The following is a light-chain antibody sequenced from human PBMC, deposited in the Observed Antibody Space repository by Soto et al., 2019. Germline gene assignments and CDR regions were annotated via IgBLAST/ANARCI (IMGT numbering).Light chain of an antibody. Sequence: DTQMTQSPSSLSASVGDTVTITCQASRDIADSLNWYQQRAGQAPKLLIYDASNLQSGVPARFSGSGTGTSFMLTLSSLQPEDFATYYCQQYDDPFTFGGGTKVEIK. CDR3: QQYDDPFT. J-gene: IGKJ4*01. CDR2: DAS. V-gene: IGKV1-33*01. CDR1: RDIADS.